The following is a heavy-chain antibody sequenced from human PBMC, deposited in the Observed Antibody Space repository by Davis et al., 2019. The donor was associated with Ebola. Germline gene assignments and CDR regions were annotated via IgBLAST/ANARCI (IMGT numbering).Heavy chain of an antibody. CDR1: GGSISSSSYY. D-gene: IGHD3-16*01. CDR3: ARQGPWGYSFDY. J-gene: IGHJ4*02. CDR2: IYYSGST. Sequence: PSETLSLTCTVSGGSISSSSYYWGWIRQPPGKGLEWIGSIYYSGSTYYNPSLKSRVTISVDTSKNQFSLKLSSVTAADTAVYYCARQGPWGYSFDYWGQGTLVTVSS. V-gene: IGHV4-39*01.